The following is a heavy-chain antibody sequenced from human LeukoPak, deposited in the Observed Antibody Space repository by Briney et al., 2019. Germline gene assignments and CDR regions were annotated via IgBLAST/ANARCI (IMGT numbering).Heavy chain of an antibody. J-gene: IGHJ4*02. CDR2: VGSSGSPI. CDR1: GFTFRNYD. V-gene: IGHV3-48*03. D-gene: IGHD3-16*01. Sequence: GGSLRLSCAASGFTFRNYDMNWVRQAPGKGLEWVSFVGSSGSPIYYADSVKGRFTISRDNAKNSLYLQMSSLRVEDTAVYYCARGPAGDPFDHWGQGTLVTVSS. CDR3: ARGPAGDPFDH.